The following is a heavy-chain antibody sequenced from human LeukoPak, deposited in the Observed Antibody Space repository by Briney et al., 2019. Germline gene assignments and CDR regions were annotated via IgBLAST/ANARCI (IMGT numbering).Heavy chain of an antibody. V-gene: IGHV3-33*01. CDR2: IWDDGTNK. CDR1: GFTFSSYG. D-gene: IGHD6-6*01. CDR3: ARSSYSSSSSV. J-gene: IGHJ3*01. Sequence: PGGSLRLSCAASGFTFSSYGMHWVRQAPGKGLEWVAVIWDDGTNKYYADSVKGRFTVSRDNSKNTLYLQMNSLRAEDTAVYYCARSSYSSSSSVWGQGTMVTVSS.